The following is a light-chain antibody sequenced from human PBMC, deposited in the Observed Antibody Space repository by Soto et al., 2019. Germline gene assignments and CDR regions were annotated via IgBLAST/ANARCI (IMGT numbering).Light chain of an antibody. V-gene: IGKV3-11*01. Sequence: EIVLTQSPATLSAFPGDRVTLSCRASQAVNTRLAWYQHKPGQAPRLLIYDVSNRATGIPARFSGSGSGTDFTLTISSLEPEDFAVYYCQQRSNWPRTFGQGTKV. CDR3: QQRSNWPRT. J-gene: IGKJ1*01. CDR1: QAVNTR. CDR2: DVS.